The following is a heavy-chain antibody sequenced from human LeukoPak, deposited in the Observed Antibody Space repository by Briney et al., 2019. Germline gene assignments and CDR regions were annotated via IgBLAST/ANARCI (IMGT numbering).Heavy chain of an antibody. CDR3: ASSRYYFDY. J-gene: IGHJ4*02. Sequence: PSETLSLTCAVSGYSISSGYYWGWIRQPPGKGLEWIGNIYHSGSFYSNPSLKSRVTISVDTSKNQFSLKLSSVTAADTAVYYCASSRYYFDYWGQGALVTVSS. V-gene: IGHV4-38-2*01. CDR1: GYSISSGYY. CDR2: IYHSGSF.